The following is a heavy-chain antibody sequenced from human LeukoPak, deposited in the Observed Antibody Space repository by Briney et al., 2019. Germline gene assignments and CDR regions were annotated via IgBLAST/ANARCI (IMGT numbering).Heavy chain of an antibody. D-gene: IGHD1-14*01. J-gene: IGHJ4*02. Sequence: ASVKVSCKTSGHSFTAYYMHWVRQAPGQGLEWMGWINPNSGGTNYAQKFQGRVTMTMDTSISTAYMELSRLRSDDTAVYYCARDSKPERFDYWGQGTLVTVSS. CDR1: GHSFTAYY. CDR3: ARDSKPERFDY. CDR2: INPNSGGT. V-gene: IGHV1-2*02.